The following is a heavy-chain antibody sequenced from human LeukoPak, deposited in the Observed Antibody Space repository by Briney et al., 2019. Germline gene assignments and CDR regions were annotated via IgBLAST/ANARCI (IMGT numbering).Heavy chain of an antibody. J-gene: IGHJ3*02. V-gene: IGHV3-21*01. D-gene: IGHD3-10*01. Sequence: PGGSLRLSCAASGFIFNQYGMNWVRQAPGKGLEWVSSISSSSGFISYADSVKGRYTISRDNSKNTLYLQMNSLRAEDTAVYYCARDDVLLWFGESPHAFDIWGQGTMVTVSS. CDR3: ARDDVLLWFGESPHAFDI. CDR1: GFIFNQYG. CDR2: ISSSSGFI.